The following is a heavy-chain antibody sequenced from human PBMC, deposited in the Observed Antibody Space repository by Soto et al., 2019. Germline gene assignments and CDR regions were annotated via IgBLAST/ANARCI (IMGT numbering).Heavy chain of an antibody. CDR2: INAGNGNT. CDR1: GYTFTSYA. V-gene: IGHV1-3*01. D-gene: IGHD2-15*01. CDR3: AADGNGAAFDI. J-gene: IGHJ3*02. Sequence: RASVKVSCKASGYTFTSYAMHWVRQAPGQRLEWMGWINAGNGNTKYSQKFQGRVTITRDTSASTAYMELSSLRSEDTAVYYCAADGNGAAFDIWGQGTMVTVSS.